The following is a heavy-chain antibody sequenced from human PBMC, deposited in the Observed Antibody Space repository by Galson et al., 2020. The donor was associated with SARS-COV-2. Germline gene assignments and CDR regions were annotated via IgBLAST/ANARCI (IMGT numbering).Heavy chain of an antibody. CDR1: GGSISSSSYY. CDR2: IYYSGST. Sequence: SETLSLTCTVSGGSISSSSYYWGWIRKPPGKGLEWIGSIYYSGSTYYNPSLKSRVTISVDTSKNQFSLKLSSVTAADTAVYYCARLHSYYYYGSGSRGRWFDPWGQGTLVTVSS. V-gene: IGHV4-39*01. CDR3: ARLHSYYYYGSGSRGRWFDP. D-gene: IGHD3-10*01. J-gene: IGHJ5*02.